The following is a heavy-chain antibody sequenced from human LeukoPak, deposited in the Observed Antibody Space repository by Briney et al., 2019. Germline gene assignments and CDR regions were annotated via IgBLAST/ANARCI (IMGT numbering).Heavy chain of an antibody. CDR2: ISSSSSYI. D-gene: IGHD6-19*01. V-gene: IGHV3-21*01. CDR3: ARSGSSGWYINC. Sequence: GGSLRLSCAASGFTFSSYSMNWVRQAPGKGLEWVSSISSSSSYIYYADSVKGRFTISRDNVKNSLYLQMNSLRAEDTAVYYCARSGSSGWYINCWGQGTLVTVSS. CDR1: GFTFSSYS. J-gene: IGHJ4*02.